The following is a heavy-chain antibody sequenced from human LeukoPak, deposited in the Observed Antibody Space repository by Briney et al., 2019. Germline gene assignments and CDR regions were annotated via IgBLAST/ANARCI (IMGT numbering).Heavy chain of an antibody. CDR3: ARDQYYYYYMDV. CDR1: GFTFSSYS. Sequence: PGGSLRLSCAAPGFTFSSYSMNWVHQAPGKGLEWVSYISSSSSTIYYADSVKGRFSISRDNAKNSLYLQMNSLRDEDTAVYYCARDQYYYYYMDVWGKGTTVTVSS. CDR2: ISSSSSTI. V-gene: IGHV3-48*02. J-gene: IGHJ6*03.